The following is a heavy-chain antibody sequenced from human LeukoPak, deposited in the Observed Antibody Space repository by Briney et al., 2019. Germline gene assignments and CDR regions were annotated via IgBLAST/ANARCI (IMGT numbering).Heavy chain of an antibody. D-gene: IGHD2-15*01. V-gene: IGHV1-46*01. CDR3: ARDRGSGGSCYYCGFDP. CDR1: GYTFTSYY. J-gene: IGHJ5*02. Sequence: ASVKVSCKASGYTFTSYYMHWVRQAPGQGLEWMGIINPSGGSTSYAQKFQGRVTMTRDMSTSTVYMELSSLRSEDTAVYYCARDRGSGGSCYYCGFDPWGQGTLVTVSS. CDR2: INPSGGST.